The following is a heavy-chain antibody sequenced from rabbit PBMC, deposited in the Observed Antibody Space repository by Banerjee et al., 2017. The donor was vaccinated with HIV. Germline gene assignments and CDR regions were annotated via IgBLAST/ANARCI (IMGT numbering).Heavy chain of an antibody. CDR3: ARNYVNAFDP. Sequence: QEQLVESGGGLVQPEGSLTLTCKASGFSFSDRDVMCWVRQAPGKGLQWIACINASTGKPVYATWASGRFSISRTSSTTVTLRMTSLTAADTATYFCARNYVNAFDPWARAPSSPS. V-gene: IGHV1S45*01. CDR1: GFSFSDRDV. D-gene: IGHD1-1*01. J-gene: IGHJ2*01. CDR2: INASTGKP.